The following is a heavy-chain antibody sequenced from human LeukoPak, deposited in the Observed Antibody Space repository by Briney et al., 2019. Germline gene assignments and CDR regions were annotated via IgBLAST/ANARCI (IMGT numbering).Heavy chain of an antibody. CDR1: GGSISSGGYY. V-gene: IGHV4-31*03. CDR2: IYYSGST. D-gene: IGHD2-2*01. J-gene: IGHJ4*02. Sequence: SETLSLTCTVCGGSISSGGYYWSWIRQHPGKGLEWIVYIYYSGSTYYNPSLKSRVTISVDTSKNQFSLKLSSVTAADTAVYYCASNAAGGIVVVPTAFDYWGQGTLVTVSS. CDR3: ASNAAGGIVVVPTAFDY.